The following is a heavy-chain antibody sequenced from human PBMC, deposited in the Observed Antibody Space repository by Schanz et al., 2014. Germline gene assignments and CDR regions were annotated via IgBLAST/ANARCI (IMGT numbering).Heavy chain of an antibody. J-gene: IGHJ4*02. CDR2: IIPILGIA. V-gene: IGHV1-69*04. Sequence: QVQLVQSGAEVKKPGASVKVSCKASGYSFISHAIHWVRQAPGQRLEWMGRIIPILGIANYAQKFQGRVTITADRSTSTAYMELSSLRSEDTAVYYCASSGAGYSSSWDFDYWGQGTLVIVSS. D-gene: IGHD6-13*01. CDR3: ASSGAGYSSSWDFDY. CDR1: GYSFISHA.